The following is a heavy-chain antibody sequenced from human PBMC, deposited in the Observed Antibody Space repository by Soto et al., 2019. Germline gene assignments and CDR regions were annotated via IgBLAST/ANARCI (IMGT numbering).Heavy chain of an antibody. CDR1: GVSITSHY. Sequence: SETLSLTCTVSGVSITSHYWSWIRQSPWKGLEWIAYMHHSGSTNYNPSLKSRVTVSIDTSKSQVSLRLSSVTAADTAGYYCARRYGSSFDYWCQGPLVTVSS. CDR2: MHHSGST. J-gene: IGHJ4*02. D-gene: IGHD6-13*01. V-gene: IGHV4-59*08. CDR3: ARRYGSSFDY.